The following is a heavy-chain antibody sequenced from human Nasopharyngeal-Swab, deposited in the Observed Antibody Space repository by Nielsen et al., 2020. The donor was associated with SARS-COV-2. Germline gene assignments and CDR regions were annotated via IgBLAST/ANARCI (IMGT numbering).Heavy chain of an antibody. Sequence: GESLKISCAASGFTFSSYGMHWVRQAPGKGLEWVAVISYDGSNKYYADSVKGRFTISRDNSKNTLYLQMNSLRDEDTAVYYCAKGRVYYDSSGYYYYGMDVWGQGTTVTVSS. CDR3: AKGRVYYDSSGYYYYGMDV. CDR1: GFTFSSYG. V-gene: IGHV3-30*18. J-gene: IGHJ6*02. CDR2: ISYDGSNK. D-gene: IGHD3-22*01.